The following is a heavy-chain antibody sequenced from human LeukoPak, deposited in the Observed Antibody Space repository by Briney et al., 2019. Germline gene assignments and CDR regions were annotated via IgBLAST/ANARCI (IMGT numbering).Heavy chain of an antibody. D-gene: IGHD2-2*01. CDR3: ASRLLGYCSSTSCWGAFDI. CDR2: IIPIFGTA. CDR1: GGTFSSYA. J-gene: IGHJ3*02. V-gene: IGHV1-69*05. Sequence: GASVKVSCKASGGTFSSYAISWVRQAPGQGLEWMGGIIPIFGTANYAQKFQGRVTITTDESTSTAYMELSSLRSEDTAVYYCASRLLGYCSSTSCWGAFDIWGQGTIVTVSS.